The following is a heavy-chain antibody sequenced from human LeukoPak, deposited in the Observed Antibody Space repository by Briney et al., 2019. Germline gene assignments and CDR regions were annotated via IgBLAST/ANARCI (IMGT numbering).Heavy chain of an antibody. CDR3: ARASLGWLSSFDY. V-gene: IGHV4-34*01. D-gene: IGHD3-3*01. Sequence: SETLSLTCAVYGGSFSGYYWSWIRQSPGKGLEWIGEISHSGSTYYNPSLKSRVTISVDTSKNQFSLKLSSVTAADTAVYYCARASLGWLSSFDYWGQGTLVTVSS. J-gene: IGHJ4*02. CDR2: ISHSGST. CDR1: GGSFSGYY.